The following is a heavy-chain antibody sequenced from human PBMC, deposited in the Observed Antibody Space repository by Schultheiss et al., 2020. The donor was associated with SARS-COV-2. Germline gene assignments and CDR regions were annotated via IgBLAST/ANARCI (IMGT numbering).Heavy chain of an antibody. CDR3: AKPDVVSVLITRIDAFDI. Sequence: GESLKISCAASGFTFSSYGMHWVRQAPGKGLEWVSAISGSGGSTYYADSVKGRFTISRDNSKNTLYLQMNSLRAEDTAVYYCAKPDVVSVLITRIDAFDIWGQGTMVTVSS. CDR2: ISGSGGST. CDR1: GFTFSSYG. D-gene: IGHD3-22*01. J-gene: IGHJ3*02. V-gene: IGHV3-23*01.